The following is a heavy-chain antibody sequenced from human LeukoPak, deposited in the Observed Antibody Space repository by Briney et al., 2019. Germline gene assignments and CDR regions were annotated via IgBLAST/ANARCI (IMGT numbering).Heavy chain of an antibody. V-gene: IGHV3-33*01. Sequence: PGRSLRLSCAASGFTFSSYGMHWVRQAPGKGLEWVAVIWYDGSNKYYADSVKGRFTISRDNSKNTLYLQMNSLRAEDTAVYYCARARVWLGGNWFDPWGQGTLVTVSS. CDR1: GFTFSSYG. CDR3: ARARVWLGGNWFDP. CDR2: IWYDGSNK. J-gene: IGHJ5*02. D-gene: IGHD1-26*01.